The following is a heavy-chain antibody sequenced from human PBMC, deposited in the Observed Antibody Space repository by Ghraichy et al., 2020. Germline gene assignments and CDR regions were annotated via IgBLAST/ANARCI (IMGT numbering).Heavy chain of an antibody. CDR2: IWYDGSNK. CDR1: GFTFSSYG. V-gene: IGHV3-33*08. Sequence: GGSLRLSCAASGFTFSSYGMHWVRQAPGKGLEWVAVIWYDGSNKYYADSVKGRFTISRDNSKNTLYLQMNSLRAEDTAVYYCASLLLLSDYGMDVWGQGTTVTVSS. D-gene: IGHD3-10*01. J-gene: IGHJ6*02. CDR3: ASLLLLSDYGMDV.